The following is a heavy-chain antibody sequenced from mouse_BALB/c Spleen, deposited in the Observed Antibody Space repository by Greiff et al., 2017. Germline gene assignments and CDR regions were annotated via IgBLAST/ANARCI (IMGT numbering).Heavy chain of an antibody. J-gene: IGHJ1*01. D-gene: IGHD1-2*01. CDR3: TRAGLLRRDWYFDV. CDR1: GYTFTDYE. CDR2: IHPGSGGT. Sequence: QVHVKQSGAELVRPGASVKLSCKALGYTFTDYEMHWVKQTPVHGLEWIGAIHPGSGGTAYNQKFKGKATLTADKSSSTAYMELSSLTSEDSAVYYCTRAGLLRRDWYFDVWGAGTTVTVSS. V-gene: IGHV1-15*01.